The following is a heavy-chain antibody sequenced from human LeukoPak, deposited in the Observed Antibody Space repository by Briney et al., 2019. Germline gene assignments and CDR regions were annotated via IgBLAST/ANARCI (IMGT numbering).Heavy chain of an antibody. CDR1: GFIFSSYG. V-gene: IGHV3-48*01. D-gene: IGHD3-10*01. J-gene: IGHJ4*02. Sequence: GGSLRLSCAASGFIFSSYGMNWVRQAPGKGLEWVSYISSSSSTIYYADSVKGRFTISRDNAKNSLYLQMNSLRAEDTAVYYCARDPMVRGGLFDYWGQGTLVTVSS. CDR2: ISSSSSTI. CDR3: ARDPMVRGGLFDY.